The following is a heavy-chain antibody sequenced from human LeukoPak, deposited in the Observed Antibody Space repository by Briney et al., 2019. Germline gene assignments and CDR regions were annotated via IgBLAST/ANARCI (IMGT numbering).Heavy chain of an antibody. CDR2: IKQDGSEK. CDR1: GFTFSSYW. CDR3: ASFPLYRLELKTYDP. Sequence: TGGSLRLSCAASGFTFSSYWMSWVRQAPGKGLEWVANIKQDGSEKYYVDSVKGRFTISRDNAKNSLYLQMNSLRAEDTAVYYCASFPLYRLELKTYDPWGQGTLVTVSS. V-gene: IGHV3-7*03. D-gene: IGHD1-7*01. J-gene: IGHJ5*02.